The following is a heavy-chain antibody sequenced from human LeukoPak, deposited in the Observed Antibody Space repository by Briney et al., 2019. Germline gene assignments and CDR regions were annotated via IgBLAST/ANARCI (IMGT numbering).Heavy chain of an antibody. CDR2: LKQDGSQK. CDR3: AELGITMTGGV. J-gene: IGHJ6*04. V-gene: IGHV3-7*01. Sequence: GGSLRLSCAASGFTFTNYWMSWVRQAPGKGLEWVANLKQDGSQKYDVDSVKGRFTISRDDAKNSLYLQMNSLRAEDTAVYYCAELGITMTGGVWGKGTTVTISS. D-gene: IGHD3-10*02. CDR1: GFTFTNYW.